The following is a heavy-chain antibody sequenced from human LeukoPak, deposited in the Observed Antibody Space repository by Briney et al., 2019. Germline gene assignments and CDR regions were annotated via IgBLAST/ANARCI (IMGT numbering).Heavy chain of an antibody. CDR3: ARDGMVRGVIDYYGMDV. Sequence: GASVKVSCKASGGTFSSYAISWVRQAPGQGLEWMGRIIPILGVASHAQKLQDRVTLTADKSTSTAYMEVSSLRSEDTAVYYCARDGMVRGVIDYYGMDVWGQGTTVTVSS. CDR2: IIPILGVA. V-gene: IGHV1-69*04. CDR1: GGTFSSYA. J-gene: IGHJ6*02. D-gene: IGHD3-10*01.